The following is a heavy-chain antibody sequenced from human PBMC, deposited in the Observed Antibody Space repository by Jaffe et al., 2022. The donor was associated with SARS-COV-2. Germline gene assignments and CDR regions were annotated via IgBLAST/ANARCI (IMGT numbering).Heavy chain of an antibody. CDR2: IAQDGSAR. CDR3: ARVNNSYDVADY. CDR1: GFTFSSYW. V-gene: IGHV3-7*03. Sequence: EVQLVESGGGLVQPGGSLRLSCAASGFTFSSYWMSWVRQAPGKGPEWVANIAQDGSARFYVDSVKGRFTISRDNAKNSLYLQMNSLRGEDTAVYYCARVNNSYDVADYWGRGILVTVSS. D-gene: IGHD3-3*01. J-gene: IGHJ4*02.